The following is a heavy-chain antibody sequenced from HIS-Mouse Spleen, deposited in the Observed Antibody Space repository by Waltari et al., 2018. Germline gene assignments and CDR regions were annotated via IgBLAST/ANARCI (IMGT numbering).Heavy chain of an antibody. Sequence: QVQLVQSGAEVKKPGASVKVSCKASGYTFTGYYMHWVREAPGQGLEGMGWSNPTSVGTNYAQKFQGRVTRTRDTSISTAYMELSRLRSDDTAVYYCARDYYGSGSYYYYYGMDVWGQGTTVTVSS. J-gene: IGHJ6*02. CDR1: GYTFTGYY. CDR3: ARDYYGSGSYYYYYGMDV. D-gene: IGHD3-10*01. V-gene: IGHV1-2*02. CDR2: SNPTSVGT.